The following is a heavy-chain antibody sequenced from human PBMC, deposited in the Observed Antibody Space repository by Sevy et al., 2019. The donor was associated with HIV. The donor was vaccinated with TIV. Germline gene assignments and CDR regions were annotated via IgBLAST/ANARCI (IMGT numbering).Heavy chain of an antibody. CDR1: GFTVSSNY. Sequence: GGSLRLSSAASGFTVSSNYMNWVRQAPGKGLEWVSVIYSGGTTYYADSVKGRFTISRDNSKNTLYLQMNNLRAEDTAVYYCAREREFTIFGVLIEYGMDVWGQGTTVTVSS. CDR2: IYSGGTT. D-gene: IGHD3-3*01. V-gene: IGHV3-53*01. CDR3: AREREFTIFGVLIEYGMDV. J-gene: IGHJ6*02.